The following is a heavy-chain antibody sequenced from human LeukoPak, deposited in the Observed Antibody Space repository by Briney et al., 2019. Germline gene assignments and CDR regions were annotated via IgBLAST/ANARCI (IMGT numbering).Heavy chain of an antibody. CDR3: TTEDGVEAVAGTGWYFDL. Sequence: GGSLRLSCAASGFTFSNAWMSWVRQAPGKGLEWVGRIKSKTDGGTTDYAAPVKGRFTISRDDSKNTLYLQMNSLKTEDTAVYYCTTEDGVEAVAGTGWYFDLWGRGTLVTVSS. CDR2: IKSKTDGGTT. J-gene: IGHJ2*01. D-gene: IGHD6-19*01. V-gene: IGHV3-15*01. CDR1: GFTFSNAW.